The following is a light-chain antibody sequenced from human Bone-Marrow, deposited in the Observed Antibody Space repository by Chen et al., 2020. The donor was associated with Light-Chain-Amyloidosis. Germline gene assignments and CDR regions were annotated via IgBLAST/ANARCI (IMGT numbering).Light chain of an antibody. CDR2: EVT. V-gene: IGLV2-14*01. Sequence: QSALTQPASGSGSPGPSITISRTGTSRDVGGDNHVSWYQQHPDKAHKLMIYEVTNRPSWVPARVSGSKSENAASLTISGLQTEDEADYFCSSYTITNTLVFGSGTRVTVL. CDR1: SRDVGGDNH. J-gene: IGLJ1*01. CDR3: SSYTITNTLV.